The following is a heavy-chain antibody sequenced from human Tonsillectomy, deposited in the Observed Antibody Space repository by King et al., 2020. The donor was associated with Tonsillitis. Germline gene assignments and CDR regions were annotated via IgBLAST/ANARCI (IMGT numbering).Heavy chain of an antibody. CDR1: GFTFSSYA. CDR3: ANDVVVAGGVLYFDY. Sequence: VQLVQSGGGLVQPGGSLRLSCAASGFTFSSYAMSWVRQAPGKGLEWVSAVSGSGGSTYDADSVKGRFTISRDNSKNTLHLQMNSLRAEDTAVYHCANDVVVAGGVLYFDYWGQGTLVTVPS. V-gene: IGHV3-23*04. J-gene: IGHJ4*02. CDR2: VSGSGGST. D-gene: IGHD2-15*01.